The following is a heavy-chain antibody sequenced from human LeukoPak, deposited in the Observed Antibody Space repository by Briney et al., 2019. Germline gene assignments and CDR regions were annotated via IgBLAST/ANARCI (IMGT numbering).Heavy chain of an antibody. J-gene: IGHJ4*02. CDR3: ARDRVVPAAPFDY. CDR1: GFTFSSYG. Sequence: GRSLRLSCAASGFTFSSYGMHWVRQAPGKGLEWVAVISYDGSNKYYADSVKGRFTISRDNSKNTLYLQMNSLRAEDTAVYYCARDRVVPAAPFDYWGQGTLVTVSS. CDR2: ISYDGSNK. D-gene: IGHD2-2*01. V-gene: IGHV3-30*03.